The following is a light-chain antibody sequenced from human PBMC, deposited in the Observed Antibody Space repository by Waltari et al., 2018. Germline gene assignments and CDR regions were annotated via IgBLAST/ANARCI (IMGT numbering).Light chain of an antibody. CDR1: TSNIGPHY. J-gene: IGLJ1*01. V-gene: IGLV1-47*01. Sequence: QSVLTQSPSASGTPGQRVTISCSGSTSNIGPHYVYWYQQLPGTAPKLLIYRDNQRPSGVPDRFSGSKSGTSASLAISGLRSEDEADYYCGAWDGSLFGYVFGTGTKVTVL. CDR2: RDN. CDR3: GAWDGSLFGYV.